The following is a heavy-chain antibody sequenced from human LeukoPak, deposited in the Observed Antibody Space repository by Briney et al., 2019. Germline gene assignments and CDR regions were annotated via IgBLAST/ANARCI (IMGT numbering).Heavy chain of an antibody. CDR2: INHSGST. D-gene: IGHD1-1*01. V-gene: IGHV4-34*01. CDR3: ARDHNHAFDS. J-gene: IGHJ4*02. Sequence: PSETLSLTCAVYGGSFSCYYWSWIRQPPGKVLEWIGEINHSGSTNYNPSLKSRVTISVDTSKNQFSLKLSSVTASDTAVYYCARDHNHAFDSWGQGTLVAVSS. CDR1: GGSFSCYY.